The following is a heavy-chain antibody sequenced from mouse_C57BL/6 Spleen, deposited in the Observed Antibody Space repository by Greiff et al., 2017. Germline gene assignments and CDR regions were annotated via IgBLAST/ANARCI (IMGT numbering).Heavy chain of an antibody. CDR3: ARAYYYGSSYEYYFDY. CDR2: FHPYNDDT. Sequence: VQLQQSGAELVKPGASVKMSCKASGYTFTTYPIEWMKQNHGKSLEWIGNFHPYNDDTKYNEKFKGKATLTVEKSSSTVYLELSRLTSDDSAVYYCARAYYYGSSYEYYFDYWGQGTTRTVSS. V-gene: IGHV1-47*01. J-gene: IGHJ2*01. CDR1: GYTFTTYP. D-gene: IGHD1-1*01.